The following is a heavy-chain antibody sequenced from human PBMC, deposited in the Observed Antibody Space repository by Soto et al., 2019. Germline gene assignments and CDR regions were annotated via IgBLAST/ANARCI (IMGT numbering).Heavy chain of an antibody. Sequence: SETLSLTCTVSGGSISSGDYYCSWIRQPPGKCLEWIGYIYYSGSTYYNPSLKSRVTISVDTSKNQFSLKLSSVTAADTAVYYCARRLNDLFEPWGQGTLVTVSS. J-gene: IGHJ5*02. D-gene: IGHD3-3*01. CDR3: ARRLNDLFEP. CDR1: GGSISSGDYY. CDR2: IYYSGST. V-gene: IGHV4-30-4*01.